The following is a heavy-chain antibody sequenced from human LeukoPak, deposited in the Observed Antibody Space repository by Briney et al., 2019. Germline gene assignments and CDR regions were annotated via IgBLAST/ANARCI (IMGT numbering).Heavy chain of an antibody. V-gene: IGHV4-59*08. J-gene: IGHJ3*02. CDR3: ARHAYCGGDCFGGAFEI. CDR1: GGSISYYY. Sequence: SETLSLTCTVSGGSISYYYWSWIWQPPGKGLEWIGYVYYSGSTSYNPSLKSRVTISLDTSKHQFSLKLNSVTAADTAVYYCARHAYCGGDCFGGAFEIWGHGAMVTVSS. CDR2: VYYSGST. D-gene: IGHD2-21*02.